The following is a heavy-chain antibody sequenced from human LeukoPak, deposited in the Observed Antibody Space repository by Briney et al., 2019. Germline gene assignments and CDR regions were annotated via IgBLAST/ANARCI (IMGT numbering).Heavy chain of an antibody. CDR1: GFTFSSYA. CDR2: ISYDGSNK. CDR3: ARAAYHYGMDV. J-gene: IGHJ6*02. V-gene: IGHV3-30-3*01. Sequence: GRSLRLSCAASGFTFSSYAMHWVRQAPGKGLEWVAVISYDGSNKYYADSVKGRFTISRDSSKNTLYLQMNSLRAEDTAVYYCARAAYHYGMDVWGQGTTVTVSS.